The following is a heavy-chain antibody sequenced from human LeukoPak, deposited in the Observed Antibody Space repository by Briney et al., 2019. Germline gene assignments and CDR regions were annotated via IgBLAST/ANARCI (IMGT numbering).Heavy chain of an antibody. J-gene: IGHJ3*02. CDR1: GYTFTSYG. CDR3: ARDLLGILIGNAFDI. Sequence: GASVKVSCKASGYTFTSYGISWVRQAPGQGLEWMGIINPSGGSTSYAQKFQGRVTMTRDTSTSTVYMELSSLRSEDTAVYYRARDLLGILIGNAFDIWGQGTMVTVSS. V-gene: IGHV1-46*01. D-gene: IGHD7-27*01. CDR2: INPSGGST.